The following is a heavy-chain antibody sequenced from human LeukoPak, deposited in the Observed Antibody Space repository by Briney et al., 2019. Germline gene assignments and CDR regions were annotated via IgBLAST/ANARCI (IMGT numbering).Heavy chain of an antibody. J-gene: IGHJ4*02. D-gene: IGHD6-13*01. CDR2: ISSSSSYI. Sequence: GGSLRLSCAASGFTFSSYSMNWVRQAPGKGLEWVSSISSSSSYIYYAGSVKGRFTISRDNAKNSLYLQMNSLRAEDTAVYYCARGQQQAYYFDYWGQGTLVTVSS. CDR3: ARGQQQAYYFDY. CDR1: GFTFSSYS. V-gene: IGHV3-21*01.